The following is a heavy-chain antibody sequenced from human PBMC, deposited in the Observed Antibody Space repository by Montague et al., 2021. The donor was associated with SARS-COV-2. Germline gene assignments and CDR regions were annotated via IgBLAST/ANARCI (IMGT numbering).Heavy chain of an antibody. Sequence: SETLSLTCTVSGGSISSYYWSWIRQPAGKGLEWIGLIYTSGSTNYNPSLKSRVTMSLDTSKNQFSLKLRSVTAADTAVYYCARVSFGMGAFDIWGQGTMVTVSS. D-gene: IGHD1-14*01. J-gene: IGHJ3*02. CDR2: IYTSGST. CDR1: GGSISSYY. V-gene: IGHV4-4*07. CDR3: ARVSFGMGAFDI.